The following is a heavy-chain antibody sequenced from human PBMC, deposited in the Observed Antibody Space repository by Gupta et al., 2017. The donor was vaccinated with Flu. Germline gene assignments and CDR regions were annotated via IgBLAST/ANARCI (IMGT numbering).Heavy chain of an antibody. CDR1: GFTFSTYN. CDR3: ARDRGLFSDSSGFSH. CDR2: ITSGSSYF. V-gene: IGHV3-21*02. D-gene: IGHD3-22*01. J-gene: IGHJ4*02. Sequence: EVRLVESGGGLVRPGESLRLSCVASGFTFSTYNMNWVRQAPGKGLEWLSSITSGSSYFYYTDSVRGRFTISRDNAKNSLFLQMNSLRAEDTAVYYCARDRGLFSDSSGFSHWGQGTLVTVSS.